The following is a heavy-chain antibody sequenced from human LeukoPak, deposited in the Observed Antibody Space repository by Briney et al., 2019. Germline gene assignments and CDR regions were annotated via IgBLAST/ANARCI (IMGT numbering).Heavy chain of an antibody. V-gene: IGHV3-23*01. D-gene: IGHD3-10*01. CDR1: GFTFSSYA. Sequence: GGSLRLSWAASGFTFSSYAMSWVRQAPRKRLEWVSAISGRGTYPYYADSVKGRFTISRDNSNNMLYLQMTSLRAEATAIYYCVKDTSSGTHNPKFDSWGQGALVTVYS. CDR2: ISGRGTYP. CDR3: VKDTSSGTHNPKFDS. J-gene: IGHJ4*02.